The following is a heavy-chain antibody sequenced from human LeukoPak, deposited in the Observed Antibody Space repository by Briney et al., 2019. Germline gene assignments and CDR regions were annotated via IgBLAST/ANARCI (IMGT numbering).Heavy chain of an antibody. V-gene: IGHV3-23*01. CDR2: ISGSGGST. J-gene: IGHJ3*02. CDR1: GFTFSSYV. CDR3: AKDLTGDDAFDI. Sequence: GGSLRLSCAASGFTFSSYVMTWVRQAPGKGLEWVSAISGSGGSTYYADSVKGRFTISRDNSKNTLYLQMNSLRAEDTAVYYCAKDLTGDDAFDIWGQGTMVTVSS. D-gene: IGHD7-27*01.